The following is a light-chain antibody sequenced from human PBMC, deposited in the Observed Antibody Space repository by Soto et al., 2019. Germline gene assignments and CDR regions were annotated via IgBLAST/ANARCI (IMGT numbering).Light chain of an antibody. CDR1: SSDVGGYNY. V-gene: IGLV2-14*01. J-gene: IGLJ1*01. Sequence: QSALTQPASVSGSPGQSITISCTGTSSDVGGYNYVSWYQQHPGKAPKLMIYDVSNRPSGVSNRFSGSKSGNTASLTISGXXXXXXXXXXXXSYTSSSTLDVFGTGTKLXVL. CDR3: XSYTSSSTLDV. CDR2: DVS.